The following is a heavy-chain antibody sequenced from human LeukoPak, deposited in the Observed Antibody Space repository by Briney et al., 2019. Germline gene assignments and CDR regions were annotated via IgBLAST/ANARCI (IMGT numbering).Heavy chain of an antibody. Sequence: PGGSLRLSCAASGFTFSSFATSWVRQAPGKGLEWVSGISASGGSTYYADSVKGRFTISRDNSKNPLYLRMNSLRAEDTAVYYCAKGFYDNSASGVFDIWGQGTMVTVSS. D-gene: IGHD3-22*01. CDR3: AKGFYDNSASGVFDI. CDR2: ISASGGST. CDR1: GFTFSSFA. J-gene: IGHJ3*02. V-gene: IGHV3-23*01.